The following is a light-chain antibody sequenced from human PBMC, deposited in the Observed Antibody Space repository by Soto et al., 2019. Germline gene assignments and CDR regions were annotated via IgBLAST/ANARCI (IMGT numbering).Light chain of an antibody. Sequence: QSALTQPASVSGSPGQSITISCTGTSSDVGGYDYVSWCQQHPGKAPKLLIYDVTRRPSGVPDRFSGSKSGNTASLTISGLQAEYEADYYCCSYAGAYTWMFGGGTKLTVL. J-gene: IGLJ3*02. V-gene: IGLV2-11*01. CDR3: CSYAGAYTWM. CDR1: SSDVGGYDY. CDR2: DVT.